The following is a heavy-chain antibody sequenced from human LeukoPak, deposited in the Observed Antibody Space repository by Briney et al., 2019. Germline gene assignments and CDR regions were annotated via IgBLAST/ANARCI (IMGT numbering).Heavy chain of an antibody. J-gene: IGHJ5*02. CDR3: ARGGYYDFWSGRRDNWFDP. V-gene: IGHV1-18*01. CDR1: GYTFTSYG. CDR2: ISAYNGNT. Sequence: ASVKVSCKASGYTFTSYGISWVRQAPGQGLEWMGWISAYNGNTNYAQKLQGRVTMTTDTSTSTAYMELRSLRSDDTAVYYCARGGYYDFWSGRRDNWFDPWGQGTLVTVSS. D-gene: IGHD3-3*01.